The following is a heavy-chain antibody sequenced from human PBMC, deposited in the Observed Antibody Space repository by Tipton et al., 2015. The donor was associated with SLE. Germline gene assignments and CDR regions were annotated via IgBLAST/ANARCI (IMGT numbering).Heavy chain of an antibody. V-gene: IGHV4-59*08. Sequence: TLSLTCTVSGVSIGSYYWTWIRQPPGKGLEWIGYIYYSGSTNYNPSLKSRVTISVDTSKNQFSLKLTSVTAADTAVYYCARRMVQGGDALDIWGLGTLVTVSS. CDR1: GVSIGSYY. CDR3: ARRMVQGGDALDI. D-gene: IGHD3-10*01. J-gene: IGHJ3*02. CDR2: IYYSGST.